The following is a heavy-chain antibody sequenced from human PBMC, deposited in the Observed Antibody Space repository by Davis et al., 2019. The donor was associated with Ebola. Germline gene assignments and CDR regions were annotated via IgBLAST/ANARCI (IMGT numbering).Heavy chain of an antibody. D-gene: IGHD3-9*01. CDR1: GFTFSSYS. V-gene: IGHV3-21*04. Sequence: GGSLRLSCAASGFTFSSYSMNWVRQAPGKGLEWVSSISSSSSYIYYADSVKGRFTISRDNAKNSLYLQMNSLRAEDTAVYYCARYLTGYYPNDYWGQGTLVTVSS. CDR2: ISSSSSYI. CDR3: ARYLTGYYPNDY. J-gene: IGHJ4*02.